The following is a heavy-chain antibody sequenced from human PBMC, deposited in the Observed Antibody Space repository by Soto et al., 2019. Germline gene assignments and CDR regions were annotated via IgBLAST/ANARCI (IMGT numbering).Heavy chain of an antibody. Sequence: PSETLSLTCTVSGVSISNSSYYWGWIRRPTGKGLEWIGTIYHSGITYYNPSLKSRVTITVDTSKNQFSLKLTSVTAADTAVYYCARHGSNWGQGTLVTVPS. CDR3: ARHGSN. V-gene: IGHV4-39*01. CDR2: IYHSGIT. CDR1: GVSISNSSYY. J-gene: IGHJ4*02.